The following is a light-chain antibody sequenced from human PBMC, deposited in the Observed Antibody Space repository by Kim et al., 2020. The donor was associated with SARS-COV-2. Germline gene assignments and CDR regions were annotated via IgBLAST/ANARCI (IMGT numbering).Light chain of an antibody. CDR2: KAS. V-gene: IGKV1-5*03. J-gene: IGKJ2*01. Sequence: DIQMTQSPSTLSASVGDRVTITCRASQNIDDWLAWYQQIPGKAPKVLIYKASTLQSGVPSRFSGSRSGTEFTLTISSLQPDDFATYYCQHYDGFYTFGQGTKLEI. CDR3: QHYDGFYT. CDR1: QNIDDW.